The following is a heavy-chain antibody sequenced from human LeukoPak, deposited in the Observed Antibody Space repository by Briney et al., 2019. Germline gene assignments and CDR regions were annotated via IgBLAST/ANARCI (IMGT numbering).Heavy chain of an antibody. CDR2: IYSGGST. D-gene: IGHD3-22*01. CDR1: GFTVSSNY. CDR3: AKDRAPTYYYDSGDAFDI. Sequence: GGSLRLSCAASGFTVSSNYMSWVRQAPGKGLEWVSVIYSGGSTYYADSVKGRFTISRDNSKNTLYLQMNSLRAEDTAVYYCAKDRAPTYYYDSGDAFDIWGQGTMVTVSS. J-gene: IGHJ3*02. V-gene: IGHV3-53*01.